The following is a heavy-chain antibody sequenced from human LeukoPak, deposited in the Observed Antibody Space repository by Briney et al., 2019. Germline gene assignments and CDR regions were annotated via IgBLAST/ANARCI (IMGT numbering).Heavy chain of an antibody. CDR3: AREVDCSSTSCYALWFDP. CDR2: ISNSSSYI. CDR1: GFTFSSYS. Sequence: GGSLRLSCAASGFTFSSYSMKWVSQAPAKGLEGVSSISNSSSYIYYADSVKGRFTISRDNAKNPLYLQMNSLRAEDTAVYYCAREVDCSSTSCYALWFDPWGQGTLVTVSS. J-gene: IGHJ5*02. D-gene: IGHD2-2*01. V-gene: IGHV3-21*01.